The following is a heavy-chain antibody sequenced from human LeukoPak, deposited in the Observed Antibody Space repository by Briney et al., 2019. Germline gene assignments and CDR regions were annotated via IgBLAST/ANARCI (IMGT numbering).Heavy chain of an antibody. CDR2: KKQHGSVK. Sequence: GGSLRLFCAACGFTFSTHWMSWVRQAPAKGLEWVADKKQHGSVKNYMDSVKGRFTISRDNAKNSLHLQMHSLRAEDTAVYYCARDIPDSSRSLFGYWGQGTLVTVSS. CDR1: GFTFSTHW. D-gene: IGHD6-13*01. J-gene: IGHJ4*02. CDR3: ARDIPDSSRSLFGY. V-gene: IGHV3-7*04.